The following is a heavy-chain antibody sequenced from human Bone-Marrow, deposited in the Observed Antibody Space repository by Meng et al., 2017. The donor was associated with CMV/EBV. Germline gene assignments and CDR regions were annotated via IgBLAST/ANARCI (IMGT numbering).Heavy chain of an antibody. D-gene: IGHD6-6*01. Sequence: SCAASGFTFSSYAMHWVRQAPGKGLEGVAVISYDGSNKYYADSVKGRFTISRDNSKNTLFLQMNSLRAEDTDVYYCARDSPFFSIAALLDVWGQGTTVTVSS. J-gene: IGHJ6*02. V-gene: IGHV3-30*04. CDR3: ARDSPFFSIAALLDV. CDR2: ISYDGSNK. CDR1: GFTFSSYA.